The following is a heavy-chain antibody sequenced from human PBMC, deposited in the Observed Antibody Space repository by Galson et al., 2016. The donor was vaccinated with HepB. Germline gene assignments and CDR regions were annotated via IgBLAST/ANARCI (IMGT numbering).Heavy chain of an antibody. CDR1: GGSVSSGDYY. D-gene: IGHD1-26*01. Sequence: SETLSLTCTVSGGSVSSGDYYWNWIRQPPGKGPEWIAYNYSSGNTNYNPSLKDRLSISADTANNQFSLKLNSVTAADTAIYFCARLGAALDYWGQGILVTVSS. J-gene: IGHJ4*02. V-gene: IGHV4-61*08. CDR2: NYSSGNT. CDR3: ARLGAALDY.